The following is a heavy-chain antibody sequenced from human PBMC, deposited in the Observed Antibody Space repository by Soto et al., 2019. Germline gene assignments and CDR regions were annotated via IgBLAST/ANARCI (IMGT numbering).Heavy chain of an antibody. CDR1: GFTVSSNY. Sequence: EVQLVETGGGLIQPGGSLRLSCAASGFTVSSNYMSWVRQSPGKGLEWVSVIYSGGCTYYADSVKGRFTISRDNSKNTLYLQMNSLRAEDTAVYYCAREGVRCSGGRCYFRGGMDVWGQGTTVTVSS. CDR3: AREGVRCSGGRCYFRGGMDV. CDR2: IYSGGCT. V-gene: IGHV3-53*02. J-gene: IGHJ6*02. D-gene: IGHD2-15*01.